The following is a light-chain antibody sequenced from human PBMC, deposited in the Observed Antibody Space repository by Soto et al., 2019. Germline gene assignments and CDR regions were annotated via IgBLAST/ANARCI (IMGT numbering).Light chain of an antibody. V-gene: IGKV3-15*01. CDR1: QSVSSN. J-gene: IGKJ2*01. CDR2: GAS. CDR3: QQYNNWPPKQYT. Sequence: EIVMTQSPATLSVSPGERATLSCRASQSVSSNLAWYQHKPGQAPRLLIYGASTRATGIPARFSASGSGTEFSRTISGLQSEDFAVYYCQQYNNWPPKQYTFGQGTKLEIK.